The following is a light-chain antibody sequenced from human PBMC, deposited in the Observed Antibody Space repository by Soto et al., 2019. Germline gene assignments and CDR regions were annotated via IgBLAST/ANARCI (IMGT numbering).Light chain of an antibody. CDR2: SNN. J-gene: IGLJ2*01. CDR3: SSYTSSSTLGVV. Sequence: QSVLTQPPSASGTPGQRVTISCSGSTSSIGSNYVYWYQQLPGTAPKLLIYSNNQRPSGVPDRFSGSKSGTSASLAISGLRSEDEADYHCSSYTSSSTLGVVFGGGTKLTVL. CDR1: TSSIGSNY. V-gene: IGLV1-47*01.